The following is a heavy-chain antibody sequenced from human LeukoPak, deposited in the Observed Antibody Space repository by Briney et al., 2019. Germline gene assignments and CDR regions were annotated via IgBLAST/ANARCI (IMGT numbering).Heavy chain of an antibody. V-gene: IGHV3-21*01. CDR1: GFTFSSYS. CDR3: AREGDSSSYSWFAFDI. Sequence: PGGSLRLSCADSGFTFSSYSMNWVRQAPGKGLEWVSSISSSSSYIYYADSVKGRFTISRDNAKNSLYLQMNSLRAEDTAVYYCAREGDSSSYSWFAFDIWGQGTMVTVSS. J-gene: IGHJ3*02. D-gene: IGHD6-13*01. CDR2: ISSSSSYI.